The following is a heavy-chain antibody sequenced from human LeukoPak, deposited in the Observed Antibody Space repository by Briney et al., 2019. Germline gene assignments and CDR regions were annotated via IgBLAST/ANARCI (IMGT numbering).Heavy chain of an antibody. CDR2: INAGNGNT. D-gene: IGHD3-10*01. Sequence: ASVKVSCKASGYTFTSYAMHWVRPAPGQRLEWMGWINAGNGNTKYSQKFQGRVTITRDTSASTAYMELSSLRSEDTAVYYCAREYYYGSELNYGMDVWGKGTTVTVSS. CDR1: GYTFTSYA. CDR3: AREYYYGSELNYGMDV. V-gene: IGHV1-3*01. J-gene: IGHJ6*04.